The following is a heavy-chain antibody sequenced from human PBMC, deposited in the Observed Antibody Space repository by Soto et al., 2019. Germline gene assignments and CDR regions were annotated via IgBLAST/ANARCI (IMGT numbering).Heavy chain of an antibody. J-gene: IGHJ6*02. CDR3: ARGQADIAWWLRDASYGMHA. CDR1: VVSFSGYY. Sequence: SETLSLTCAVDVVSFSGYYWSCIRHPPGKWLEWIGEINHSGSTNYNPSLKSRVTISVDTAKNQFSLKLSSVTAADTAVYYCARGQADIAWWLRDASYGMHAWGQATTVTVSS. D-gene: IGHD5-12*01. CDR2: INHSGST. V-gene: IGHV4-34*01.